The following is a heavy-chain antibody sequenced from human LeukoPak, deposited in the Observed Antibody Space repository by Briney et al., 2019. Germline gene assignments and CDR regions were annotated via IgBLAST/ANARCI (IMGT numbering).Heavy chain of an antibody. J-gene: IGHJ4*02. CDR1: GFTFSRFA. Sequence: GGSLRLSCSASGFTFSRFAMTWVRHLPGKGLEWVSTISGNGLQTFYADSVKGRFSVSRDNSVNIVYLQMDSLRADDSALYSCAKDANYLDSSGYFMPFDYWGPGTLVTVAS. D-gene: IGHD3-22*01. CDR3: AKDANYLDSSGYFMPFDY. CDR2: ISGNGLQT. V-gene: IGHV3-23*01.